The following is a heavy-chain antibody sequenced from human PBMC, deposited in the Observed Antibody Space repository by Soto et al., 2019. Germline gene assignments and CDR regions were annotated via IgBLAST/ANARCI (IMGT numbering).Heavy chain of an antibody. CDR1: SASICSSRCH. D-gene: IGHD1-26*01. CDR3: ARHGITGSYYDAFDI. CDR2: IKYSGTT. J-gene: IGHJ3*02. Sequence: SVTLSLTRTITSASICSSRCHRASIRQPPGKGLEWIASIKYSGTTFYNPSLKSRVTLSVDTSKNQFALKLSSVTAAETAVYYCARHGITGSYYDAFDIWGQGTMVT. V-gene: IGHV4-39*01.